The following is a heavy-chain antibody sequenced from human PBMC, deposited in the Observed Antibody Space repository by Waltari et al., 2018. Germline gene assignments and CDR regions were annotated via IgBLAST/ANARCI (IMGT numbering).Heavy chain of an antibody. CDR2: RNPSMVNT. V-gene: IGHV1-8*01. CDR3: ARGLRYSYGSRGSGWFDP. CDR1: GYTFTSYD. D-gene: IGHD5-18*01. J-gene: IGHJ5*02. Sequence: QVQLVQSGAEVKKPGASVKVSCKASGYTFTSYDINWVRQATGQGLEWMGWRNPSMVNTGYAQNFQGRVTMTRNPSISTSYMELISLRSEDTAVYYCARGLRYSYGSRGSGWFDPWGQGTLVTVSS.